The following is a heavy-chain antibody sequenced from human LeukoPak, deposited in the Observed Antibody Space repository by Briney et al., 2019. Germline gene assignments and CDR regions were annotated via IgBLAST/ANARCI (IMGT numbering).Heavy chain of an antibody. CDR1: GYSISSGYY. J-gene: IGHJ4*02. Sequence: PSETLSLTCTVSGYSISSGYYWGWIRQPPGKGLEWIGSIYHSGSTYYNPSLKSRVTMSVDTSKNQFSLKLSSVTAADTAVYYCARGLGQSDYWGQGTLVTVSS. CDR2: IYHSGST. D-gene: IGHD3/OR15-3a*01. CDR3: ARGLGQSDY. V-gene: IGHV4-38-2*02.